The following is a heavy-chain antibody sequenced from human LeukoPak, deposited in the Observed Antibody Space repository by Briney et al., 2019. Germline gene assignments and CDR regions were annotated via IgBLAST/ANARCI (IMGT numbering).Heavy chain of an antibody. D-gene: IGHD3-22*01. CDR3: ARTNYYDSSGYRYYYYYYYMDV. J-gene: IGHJ6*03. Sequence: KTSETLSLTCSVSGGSISSNYWSWIRQSPGKGLEWIGYIYYSGSTNYNPSLKSRVTISVDTSKNQISLKLSSVTAADTAVYYCARTNYYDSSGYRYYYYYYYMDVWGKGTTVTVSS. V-gene: IGHV4-59*01. CDR1: GGSISSNY. CDR2: IYYSGST.